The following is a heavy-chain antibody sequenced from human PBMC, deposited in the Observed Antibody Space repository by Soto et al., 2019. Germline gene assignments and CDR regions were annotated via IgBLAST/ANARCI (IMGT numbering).Heavy chain of an antibody. V-gene: IGHV4-31*03. J-gene: IGHJ3*01. CDR2: IYYSGST. CDR1: GGSINSGAYY. D-gene: IGHD5-12*01. CDR3: ARARLRAVYAFDF. Sequence: QVQLQESGPGLVNPSQTLSLTCTVSGGSINSGAYYWSWVRQHPGKGLEWIGYIYYSGSTYFSPSLKSRLTISIDTSTNQFSLKLSSVTAADTAMYYCARARLRAVYAFDFWGQGTMVTVSS.